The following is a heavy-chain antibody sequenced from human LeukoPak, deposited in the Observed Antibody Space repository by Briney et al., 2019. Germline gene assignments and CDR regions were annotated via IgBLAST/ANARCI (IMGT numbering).Heavy chain of an antibody. J-gene: IGHJ3*02. V-gene: IGHV4-59*01. CDR1: GGSISSYY. Sequence: SETLSLTCTVSGGSISSYYWSWIRQPPGKGLEWIGYIYYSGSTNYNPSLKSRVTISVDTSKNQFSLKLSSVTAADTAVYYCARERGVRWLQSGDAFDIWGQGTMVTVSS. CDR3: ARERGVRWLQSGDAFDI. CDR2: IYYSGST. D-gene: IGHD5-24*01.